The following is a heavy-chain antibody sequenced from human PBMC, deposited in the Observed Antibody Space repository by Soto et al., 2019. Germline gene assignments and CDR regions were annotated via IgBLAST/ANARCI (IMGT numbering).Heavy chain of an antibody. Sequence: GSLRLSCAASGFTFSGYYMTWVRQAPGRGLEWVANIKKDGSDKYYVGSVKGRFTISRDNAKGSLYLHMNSLRVEDTGVYYCARGRSDDYFDYWGQGTLVTVSS. CDR2: IKKDGSDK. J-gene: IGHJ4*02. D-gene: IGHD2-15*01. V-gene: IGHV3-7*03. CDR3: ARGRSDDYFDY. CDR1: GFTFSGYY.